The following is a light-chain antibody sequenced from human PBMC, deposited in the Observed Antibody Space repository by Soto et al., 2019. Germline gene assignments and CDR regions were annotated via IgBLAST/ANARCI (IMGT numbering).Light chain of an antibody. CDR3: SSYAGSNNFVV. CDR1: SSDVGAYNY. Sequence: QSALTQPPSASGSPGQSVTISCTGTSSDVGAYNYVSWYQQYPGKAPKLMIYEVSKRPSGVPDRVSGSKSGNTASLTVSGLHADDEADYYCSSYAGSNNFVVFGGGTKVTVL. J-gene: IGLJ2*01. CDR2: EVS. V-gene: IGLV2-8*01.